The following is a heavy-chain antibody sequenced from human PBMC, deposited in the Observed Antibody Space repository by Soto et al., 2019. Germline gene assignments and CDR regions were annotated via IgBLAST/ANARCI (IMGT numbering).Heavy chain of an antibody. CDR1: GYTFTSYG. Sequence: ASVKVSCKASGYTFTSYGLSWVRQAPGQGLEWMGWISAYNGNTNYAQKLQGRVTMTTDTSTTTAYMELRSLRSDDTAVYFCARDSAAMAATCAVVGPGILVYGCQGTLQTVFS. V-gene: IGHV1-18*01. D-gene: IGHD3-3*01. J-gene: IGHJ4*02. CDR3: ARDSAAMAATCAVVGPGILVY. CDR2: ISAYNGNT.